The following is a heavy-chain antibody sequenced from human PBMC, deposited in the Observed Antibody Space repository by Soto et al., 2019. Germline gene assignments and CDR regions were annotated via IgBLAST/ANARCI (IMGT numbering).Heavy chain of an antibody. J-gene: IGHJ4*02. Sequence: SETLSLTCTVSGGSISSYYWSWIRQPPGKGLEWIGYIYYSGSTNYNPSLKSRVTISVDTSKNQFSLKLSSVTAADTAVYYCAKDGGYAYYDSSGYYFAYWGQGTLVTVSS. CDR1: GGSISSYY. D-gene: IGHD3-22*01. CDR2: IYYSGST. CDR3: AKDGGYAYYDSSGYYFAY. V-gene: IGHV4-59*01.